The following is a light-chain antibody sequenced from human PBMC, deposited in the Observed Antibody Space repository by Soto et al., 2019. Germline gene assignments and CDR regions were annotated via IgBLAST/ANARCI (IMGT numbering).Light chain of an antibody. Sequence: QSALTQPASVSGSPGQSITISSTGTISDIGDYNYVSWYQQHPGKAPKLMIYDVSNRPSGVSNRFSGSKSGYTASLTISGLQPEDEADYYCSSYRSSSPLVVFGGGTKLTVL. J-gene: IGLJ2*01. CDR3: SSYRSSSPLVV. CDR1: ISDIGDYNY. V-gene: IGLV2-14*03. CDR2: DVS.